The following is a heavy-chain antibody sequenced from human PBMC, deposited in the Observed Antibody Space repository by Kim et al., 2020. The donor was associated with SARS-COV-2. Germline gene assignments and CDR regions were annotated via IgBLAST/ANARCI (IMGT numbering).Heavy chain of an antibody. CDR2: ISSDGTNE. CDR3: ANGYCRGVNCAGNY. D-gene: IGHD2-15*01. J-gene: IGHJ4*02. Sequence: GGSLRLSCAVSGFTFSNYAMHWVRQAPGKGLEWVAVISSDGTNEYYADSVKGRFAISRDNSKSTLYLQMNSLRAEDTAMYYCANGYCRGVNCAGNYWGQGTLVTASS. CDR1: GFTFSNYA. V-gene: IGHV3-30*09.